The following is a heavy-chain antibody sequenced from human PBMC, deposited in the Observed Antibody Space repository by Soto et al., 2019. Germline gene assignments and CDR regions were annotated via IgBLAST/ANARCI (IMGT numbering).Heavy chain of an antibody. CDR3: ARVRYYDTSGYYRFDY. J-gene: IGHJ4*02. V-gene: IGHV1-18*01. CDR1: GYTFTSLG. CDR2: ISAYNDNT. D-gene: IGHD3-22*01. Sequence: QVHLVQSGAEVKKPGASVKVSCKASGYTFTSLGITWVRQAPEQGLEWVGWISAYNDNTNYAQKLQGRVTMTTDASTTTAYMELRSLRSDDTAMYYCARVRYYDTSGYYRFDYWGQGTLITVSS.